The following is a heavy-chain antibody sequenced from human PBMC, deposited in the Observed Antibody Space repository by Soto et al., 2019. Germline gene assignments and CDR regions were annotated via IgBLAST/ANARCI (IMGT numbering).Heavy chain of an antibody. CDR3: ARSPVANYYYYYMDV. CDR2: IWYDGSNK. V-gene: IGHV3-33*01. D-gene: IGHD5-12*01. J-gene: IGHJ6*03. Sequence: GGSLRLSCAASGFTFSSYGMHWVRQAPGKGLEWVAVIWYDGSNKYYADSVKGRFTISRDNSKNTLYLQMNSLRAEDTAVYYCARSPVANYYYYYMDVWGKGTTVTVSS. CDR1: GFTFSSYG.